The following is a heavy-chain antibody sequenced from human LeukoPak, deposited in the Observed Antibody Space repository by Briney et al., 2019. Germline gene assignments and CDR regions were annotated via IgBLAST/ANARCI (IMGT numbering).Heavy chain of an antibody. J-gene: IGHJ6*02. CDR2: INHSGST. Sequence: SETLSLTCAVYGGSFSGYYWSWIRQPPGKGLEWIGEINHSGSTNYNPSLKSRVTISVDTSKNQFSLKLSSVTAADTAVYYCARGDIVVVPAAINSYYYYGMDVWGQGTTVTVSS. V-gene: IGHV4-34*01. CDR3: ARGDIVVVPAAINSYYYYGMDV. D-gene: IGHD2-2*02. CDR1: GGSFSGYY.